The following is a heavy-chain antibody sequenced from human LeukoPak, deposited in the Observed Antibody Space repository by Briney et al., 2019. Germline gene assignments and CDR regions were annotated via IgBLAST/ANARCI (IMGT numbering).Heavy chain of an antibody. J-gene: IGHJ4*02. Sequence: GGSLRLSCSASGFTFSTYVMSWVRQAPGRGLEWVSAISGSGGDTFYADSVKGRFTVSRDNFRNTLYLQMNRLRIEDTSVYYCAEDQKLQPFHYWGQGTLVTVSS. V-gene: IGHV3-23*01. CDR2: ISGSGGDT. CDR3: AEDQKLQPFHY. CDR1: GFTFSTYV. D-gene: IGHD2-15*01.